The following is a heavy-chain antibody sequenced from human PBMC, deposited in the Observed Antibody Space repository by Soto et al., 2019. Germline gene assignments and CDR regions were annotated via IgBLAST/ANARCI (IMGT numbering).Heavy chain of an antibody. CDR2: INAGNGNT. V-gene: IGHV1-3*01. Sequence: GASVKVSCKASGYTFTSYAMHWVRQAPGQRLEWMGWINAGNGNTKYSQKFQGRVTITRDTSASTAYMELSSLRSEDTAVYYCARARDSVIVVVLFDYWGQGTLVTVSS. CDR1: GYTFTSYA. D-gene: IGHD3-22*01. CDR3: ARARDSVIVVVLFDY. J-gene: IGHJ4*02.